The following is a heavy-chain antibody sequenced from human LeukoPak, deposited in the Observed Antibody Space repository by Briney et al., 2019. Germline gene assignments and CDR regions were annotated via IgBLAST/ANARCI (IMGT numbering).Heavy chain of an antibody. V-gene: IGHV3-30-3*01. D-gene: IGHD6-13*01. Sequence: GGSLRLSCVGSGFTFNSYAVHWVRQAPGKGLEWVAVISYDGSINFYAASVKGRFTISRDNSKNTLYLQMNSLRAEDTAVYYCAKDRAAGNADYWGQGTLVTVSS. CDR1: GFTFNSYA. CDR3: AKDRAAGNADY. J-gene: IGHJ4*02. CDR2: ISYDGSIN.